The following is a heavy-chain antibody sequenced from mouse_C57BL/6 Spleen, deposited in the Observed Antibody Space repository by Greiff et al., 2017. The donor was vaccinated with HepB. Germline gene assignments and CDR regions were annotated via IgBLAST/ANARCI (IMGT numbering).Heavy chain of an antibody. V-gene: IGHV1-47*01. CDR2: FYPYNDDT. J-gene: IGHJ1*03. CDR3: ATGLLGGYFDF. CDR1: GYTFTTYS. D-gene: IGHD1-1*01. Sequence: VQLQQSGAELVKPGSSVKMSCKASGYTFTTYSIEWMKQSPGKGLEWIGQFYPYNDDTKYNEKFKGKATLTVDKSSSTVYLELSRLTSDDSAVFYCATGLLGGYFDFWGTGTTVTVSS.